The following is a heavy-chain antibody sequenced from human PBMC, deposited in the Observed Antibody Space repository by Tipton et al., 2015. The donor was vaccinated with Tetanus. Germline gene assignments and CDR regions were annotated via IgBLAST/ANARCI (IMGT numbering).Heavy chain of an antibody. CDR2: TYHTGGT. Sequence: TLSLTCSVSGDSVSSGSXSWNWXXXXPGKGLEWIGYTYHTGGTYYNPSFKSRAAISVDRSNNQFSLTLTSTTAADTAMYFCVRAPYRSPGKYYFDSWGQGTLVTVSS. V-gene: IGHV4-30-2*01. CDR1: GDSVSSGSXS. CDR3: VRAPYRSPGKYYFDS. D-gene: IGHD4-11*01. J-gene: IGHJ4*02.